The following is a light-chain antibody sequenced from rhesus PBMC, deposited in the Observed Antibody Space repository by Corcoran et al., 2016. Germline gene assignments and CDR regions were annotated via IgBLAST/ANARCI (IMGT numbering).Light chain of an antibody. Sequence: QSALTQPPSVSKSLGQSVTISCIGTSSDIGLYNVVSWYQQNPGTAPRLLIFNVSERPSGVSDRFSGSKFGNSASLTISGLQSEDEADYYCFSYKSGNSYIFGAGTRLTVL. V-gene: IGLV2S9*01. J-gene: IGLJ1*01. CDR3: FSYKSGNSYI. CDR2: NVS. CDR1: SSDIGLYNV.